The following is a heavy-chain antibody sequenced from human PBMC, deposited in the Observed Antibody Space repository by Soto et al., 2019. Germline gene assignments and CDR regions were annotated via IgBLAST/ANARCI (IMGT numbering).Heavy chain of an antibody. CDR3: ARLVSIRSTGWFDP. D-gene: IGHD2-2*01. Sequence: GESLKISCNGSGYSFTSYWIGWVRQMPGKGLGWMGIIYPGDSDTRYSPSFQGQVTISADKSISTAYLQWSSLKASDTAMYYCARLVSIRSTGWFDPWGQGTLVTVSS. CDR1: GYSFTSYW. J-gene: IGHJ5*02. V-gene: IGHV5-51*01. CDR2: IYPGDSDT.